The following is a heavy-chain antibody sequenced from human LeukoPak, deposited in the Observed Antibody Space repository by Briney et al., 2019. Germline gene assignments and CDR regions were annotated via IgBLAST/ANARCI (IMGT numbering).Heavy chain of an antibody. D-gene: IGHD2-2*01. Sequence: ASVKVSCKASGYTFTGYYMHWVRQAPGQGLEWMGWINPNSGGTNYAQKFQGRVTMTRDTSISTAYMELSRLRSDDTAVYYCARDPTRTYCSSTSCYPHCSGGGCYPGYFDYWGQGTLVTVSS. CDR2: INPNSGGT. CDR3: ARDPTRTYCSSTSCYPHCSGGGCYPGYFDY. J-gene: IGHJ4*02. CDR1: GYTFTGYY. V-gene: IGHV1-2*02.